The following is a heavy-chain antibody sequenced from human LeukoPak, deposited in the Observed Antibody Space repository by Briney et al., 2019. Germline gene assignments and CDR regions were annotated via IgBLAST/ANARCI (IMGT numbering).Heavy chain of an antibody. CDR2: IXYSGST. CDR3: ARDRITMVRARSFYGMDV. V-gene: IGHV4-31*03. Sequence: SETLSLTCTVSGGSISSGXXYXXXIRQXXXKXLXXVGYIXYSGSTYYNPSLKSRVTISVDTSKNQFSLKLSSVTAADTAVYYCARDRITMVRARSFYGMDVWGQGTTVTVSS. J-gene: IGHJ6*02. D-gene: IGHD3-10*01. CDR1: GGSISSGXXY.